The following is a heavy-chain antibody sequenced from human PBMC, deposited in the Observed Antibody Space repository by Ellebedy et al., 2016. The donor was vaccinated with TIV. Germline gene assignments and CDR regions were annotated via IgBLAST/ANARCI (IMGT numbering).Heavy chain of an antibody. V-gene: IGHV2-70*12. CDR2: IDWDDDE. CDR1: GFSLSTTGVC. CDR3: AHRGGYCSSTSCLPAGWFDP. J-gene: IGHJ5*02. Sequence: SGPTLVKPKQTLTLTCTFSGFSLSTTGVCVSWIRQPPGKALEWLARIDWDDDEFYNTSLKTRLSIFKDTSKNQVVLTMTNMDPVDTATYYCAHRGGYCSSTSCLPAGWFDPWGQGTLVTVSS. D-gene: IGHD2-2*01.